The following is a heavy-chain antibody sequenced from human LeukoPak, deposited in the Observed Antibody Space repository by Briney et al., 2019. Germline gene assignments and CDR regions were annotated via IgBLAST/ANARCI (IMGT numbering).Heavy chain of an antibody. CDR2: IYYSGST. D-gene: IGHD5-18*01. CDR3: ARAIQVIGAFDI. CDR1: GGSISSSSYY. Sequence: PSETLSLTCTVSGGSISSSSYYWGWIRQPPGKGLEWIGSIYYSGSTYYNPSLKSRVTISVDTSKNQFSLKPSSVTAADTAVYYCARAIQVIGAFDIWGQGTMVTVSS. V-gene: IGHV4-39*07. J-gene: IGHJ3*02.